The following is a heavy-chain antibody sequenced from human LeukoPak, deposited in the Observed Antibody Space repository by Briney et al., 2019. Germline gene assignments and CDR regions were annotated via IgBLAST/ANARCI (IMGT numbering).Heavy chain of an antibody. V-gene: IGHV3-30*02. Sequence: GGSLRLSCAASGFTFSTYDMHWVCQAPGKGLEWVAFIRYDASNKFYADSVKGRFTISRDNSKNTLYLQMNSLRAEDTAVYYCAKDFGPIVVVPAAIPDYWGQGTLVTVSS. J-gene: IGHJ4*02. D-gene: IGHD2-2*02. CDR3: AKDFGPIVVVPAAIPDY. CDR2: IRYDASNK. CDR1: GFTFSTYD.